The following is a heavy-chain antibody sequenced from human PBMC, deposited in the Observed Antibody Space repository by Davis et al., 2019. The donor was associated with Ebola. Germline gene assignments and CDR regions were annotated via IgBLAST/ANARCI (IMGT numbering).Heavy chain of an antibody. D-gene: IGHD2-2*01. CDR2: INHSGST. Sequence: SETLSLTCAVYGGSFSGYYWSWIRQPPGKGLEWIGEINHSGSTNYNPSLKSRVTISVDTSKNQFSLKLSSVTAADTAVYYCAKDLLDSNLVVVPAAIWGQGTLVTVSS. CDR3: AKDLLDSNLVVVPAAI. J-gene: IGHJ4*02. CDR1: GGSFSGYY. V-gene: IGHV4-34*01.